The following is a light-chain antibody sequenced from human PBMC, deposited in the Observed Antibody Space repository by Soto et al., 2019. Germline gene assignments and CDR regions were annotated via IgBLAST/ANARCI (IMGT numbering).Light chain of an antibody. CDR1: SSDVGGYNY. CDR3: CSYAGSSAV. J-gene: IGLJ1*01. Sequence: QSALTQPRSVSGSPGQSVTISCTGTSSDVGGYNYVSWYQQNPGKAPKLMIYDVSKRPSGVPDRFSGSKSGNTASLTISGLQTEDEADYYCCSYAGSSAVFGTGTKLTVL. V-gene: IGLV2-11*01. CDR2: DVS.